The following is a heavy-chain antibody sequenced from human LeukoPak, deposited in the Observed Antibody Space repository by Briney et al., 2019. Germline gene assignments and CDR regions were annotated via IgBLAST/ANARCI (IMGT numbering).Heavy chain of an antibody. CDR3: ARRGDWPYYCGMDV. V-gene: IGHV1-8*01. CDR2: MNPNSGNT. Sequence: ASVKVSCKASGYTFTSYDINWVRQATGQGLEWMGWMNPNSGNTGYAQKFQGRVTMTRNTSISTAYMELSSLRSEDTAVYYCARRGDWPYYCGMDVWGQGATVTVSS. J-gene: IGHJ6*02. D-gene: IGHD2-21*02. CDR1: GYTFTSYD.